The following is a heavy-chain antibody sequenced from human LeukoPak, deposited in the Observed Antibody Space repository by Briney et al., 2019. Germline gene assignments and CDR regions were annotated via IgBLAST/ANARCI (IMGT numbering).Heavy chain of an antibody. Sequence: ASVKVSCKASGYTFTSYYMHWVRQAPGQGLEWMGVINPSGGSTTYAQKFQGRVTMTRDTSTSTVYMELSGLRSEDTAAYYCARANKLGNVVLLFYWGQGTLVTVSS. D-gene: IGHD3-16*01. V-gene: IGHV1-46*01. J-gene: IGHJ4*02. CDR1: GYTFTSYY. CDR2: INPSGGST. CDR3: ARANKLGNVVLLFY.